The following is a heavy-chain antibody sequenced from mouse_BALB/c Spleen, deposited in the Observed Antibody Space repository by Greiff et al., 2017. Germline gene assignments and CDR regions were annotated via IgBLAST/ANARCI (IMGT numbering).Heavy chain of an antibody. D-gene: IGHD2-4*01. CDR1: GYSFTSYW. CDR2: IYPGNSDT. CDR3: TRSDRYDYVDAWFAY. J-gene: IGHJ3*01. Sequence: VQLQQSGTVLARPGASVKMSCKASGYSFTSYWMHWVKQRPGQGLEWIGAIYPGNSDTSYNQKFKGKAKLTAVTSASTAYMELSSLTNEDSAVYYCTRSDRYDYVDAWFAYWGQGTLVTVSA. V-gene: IGHV1-5*01.